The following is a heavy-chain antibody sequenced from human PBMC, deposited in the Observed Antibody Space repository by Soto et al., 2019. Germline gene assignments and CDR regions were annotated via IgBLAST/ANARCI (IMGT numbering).Heavy chain of an antibody. Sequence: KTWETLSLTCTVSGGSISSYYWSWIRQPPGKGLEWIGYIYYSGSTNYNPSLKSRVTISVDTSKNQFSLNLSSVTAADTAVYYCARVSKNSSCLDYWGQGTLVTVSS. CDR3: ARVSKNSSCLDY. J-gene: IGHJ4*02. CDR2: IYYSGST. D-gene: IGHD6-13*01. CDR1: GGSISSYY. V-gene: IGHV4-59*01.